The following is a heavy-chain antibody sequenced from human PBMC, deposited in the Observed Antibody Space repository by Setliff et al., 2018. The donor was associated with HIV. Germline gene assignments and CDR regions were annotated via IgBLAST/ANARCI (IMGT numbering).Heavy chain of an antibody. Sequence: SETLSLTCAVSGSSISSSYRWGWIRQSPGKGLEWIGNIYNSGTTYYNPSLKSRVTISVDTSKNQFSLKLSSVTAADTAVYYCARPSAGGGYNYWYFDLWGRGTLVTVSS. CDR1: GSSISSSYR. CDR3: ARPSAGGGYNYWYFDL. J-gene: IGHJ2*01. D-gene: IGHD5-12*01. CDR2: IYNSGTT. V-gene: IGHV4-28*01.